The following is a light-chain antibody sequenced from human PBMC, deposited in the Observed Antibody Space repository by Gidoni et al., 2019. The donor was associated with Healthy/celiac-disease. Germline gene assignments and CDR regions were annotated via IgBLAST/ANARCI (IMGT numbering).Light chain of an antibody. Sequence: AIQMTQSPSSLSASVGDRVTITCRASQGIRNDLGWYQQKPGKAPKLLIYAASSLQSGVPSRFSGSGSGTDFALTISRLPPEDFATYYCLQDYNYPLTFGGGTEVEIK. CDR2: AAS. V-gene: IGKV1-6*01. CDR1: QGIRND. J-gene: IGKJ4*01. CDR3: LQDYNYPLT.